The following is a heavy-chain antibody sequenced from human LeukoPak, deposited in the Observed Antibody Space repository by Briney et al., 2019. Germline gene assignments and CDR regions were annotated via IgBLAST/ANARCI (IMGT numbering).Heavy chain of an antibody. J-gene: IGHJ3*02. Sequence: GGSLRLSCAASGFTFSSYAMSWVRQAPGKGLEWVSAISGSGGSTYYADSVKGRFTISRDNSKNTLYLQMNSLRAEDTAVYYCAKDLEAAAAATGDAFDIWGQGTMVTVSS. CDR1: GFTFSSYA. V-gene: IGHV3-23*01. CDR2: ISGSGGST. D-gene: IGHD6-13*01. CDR3: AKDLEAAAAATGDAFDI.